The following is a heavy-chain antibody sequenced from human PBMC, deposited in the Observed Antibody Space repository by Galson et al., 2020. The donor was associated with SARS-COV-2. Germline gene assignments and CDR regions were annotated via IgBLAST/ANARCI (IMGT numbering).Heavy chain of an antibody. CDR2: VRQDGSEK. V-gene: IGHV3-7*04. D-gene: IGHD6-19*01. Sequence: GESLKISCAASGFTFSSYWMNWVRQAPGKGLEWVAIVRQDGSEKLYVDSVKGRFTISRDNAKNSLSLQMNGLRVEDTAVYYCVGGTGWLPDYWGQGTRVTVSS. J-gene: IGHJ4*02. CDR1: GFTFSSYW. CDR3: VGGTGWLPDY.